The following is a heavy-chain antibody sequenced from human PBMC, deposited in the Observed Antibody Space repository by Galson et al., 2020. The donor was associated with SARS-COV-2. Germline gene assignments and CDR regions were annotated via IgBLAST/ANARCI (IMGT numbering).Heavy chain of an antibody. CDR3: ARDRDATGRSFDY. Sequence: GGSLRLSCAASGFIFGTYSMNWVRQAPGKGLEWVSYISYSGTTTYYADSVKGRFTISRDSAKNSLYLQMSSLRAEDTALYYCARDRDATGRSFDYWGQGTLVTVSS. J-gene: IGHJ4*02. CDR2: ISYSGTTT. CDR1: GFIFGTYS. D-gene: IGHD3-10*01. V-gene: IGHV3-48*04.